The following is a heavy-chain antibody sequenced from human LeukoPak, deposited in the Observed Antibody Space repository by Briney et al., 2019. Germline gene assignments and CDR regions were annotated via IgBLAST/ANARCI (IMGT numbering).Heavy chain of an antibody. D-gene: IGHD3-9*01. V-gene: IGHV3-23*01. Sequence: QAGGSLRLSCAASGFTLSSYAMSWVRQAPGKGLEWVSAISGSGGSTYYADCGKGRFTISRDNSKNTMYLQMNRLRAEDTAVYYCVKDQWQGYFDWSQSYAGAFDIWGQGTMVTVSS. CDR1: GFTLSSYA. CDR2: ISGSGGST. CDR3: VKDQWQGYFDWSQSYAGAFDI. J-gene: IGHJ3*02.